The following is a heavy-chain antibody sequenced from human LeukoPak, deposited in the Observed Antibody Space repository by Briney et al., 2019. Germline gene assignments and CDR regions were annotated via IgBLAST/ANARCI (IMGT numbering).Heavy chain of an antibody. CDR2: ISGSGGST. CDR3: AKNPRWLQLTTPFDY. V-gene: IGHV3-23*01. CDR1: GFTFSSYA. D-gene: IGHD5-12*01. Sequence: GGSLRLSCAASGFTFSSYAMSWVRQAPGKGLEWVSDISGSGGSTYYADSVKGRFTISRDNSKNTLYLQMNSLRAEDTAVYYCAKNPRWLQLTTPFDYWGQGTLVTVSS. J-gene: IGHJ4*02.